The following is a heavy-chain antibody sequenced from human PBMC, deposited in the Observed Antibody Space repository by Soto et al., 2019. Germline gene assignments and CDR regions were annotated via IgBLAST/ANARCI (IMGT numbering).Heavy chain of an antibody. V-gene: IGHV3-11*01. J-gene: IGHJ5*02. D-gene: IGHD5-12*01. Sequence: PGGSLRLSCAASGFTFSDYYMSWIRQAPGKGLEWVSYISSSGSTIYYADSVKGRFTISRDNAKNSLYLQMNSLRAEDTAVYYCARCYESPLPGRFDPWGQGTLVTVSS. CDR2: ISSSGSTI. CDR3: ARCYESPLPGRFDP. CDR1: GFTFSDYY.